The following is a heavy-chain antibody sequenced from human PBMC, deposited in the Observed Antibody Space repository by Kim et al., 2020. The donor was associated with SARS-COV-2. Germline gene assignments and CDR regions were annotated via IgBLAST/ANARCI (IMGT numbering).Heavy chain of an antibody. D-gene: IGHD6-19*01. CDR1: GFTFSAYW. CDR3: AATKFALADTD. V-gene: IGHV3-7*03. CDR2: IKRDGSET. Sequence: GGSLRLSCAASGFTFSAYWMSWVRQAPGKGLEWVANIKRDGSETYYAESLKGRFTISRDNAKNSVYLQMYSLRAEDTAVYYCAATKFALADTDWGQGTLVTISS. J-gene: IGHJ4*02.